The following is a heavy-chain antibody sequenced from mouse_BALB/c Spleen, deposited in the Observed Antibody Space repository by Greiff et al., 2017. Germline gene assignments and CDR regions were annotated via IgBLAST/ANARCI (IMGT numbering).Heavy chain of an antibody. CDR2: IDPANGNT. D-gene: IGHD2-2*01. Sequence: DVKLVESGAELVKPGASVKLSCTASGFNIKDTYMHWVKQRPEQGLEWIGRIDPANGNTKYDPKFQGKATITADTSSNTAYLQLSSLTSEDTAVYYCARDYGYDWGQGTLVTVSA. V-gene: IGHV14-3*02. CDR3: ARDYGYD. J-gene: IGHJ3*01. CDR1: GFNIKDTY.